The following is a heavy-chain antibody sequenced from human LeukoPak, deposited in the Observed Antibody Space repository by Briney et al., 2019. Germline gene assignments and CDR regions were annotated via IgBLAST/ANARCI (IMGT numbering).Heavy chain of an antibody. CDR3: ARGISGWIFDY. Sequence: GGSLRLSCAASGFTVSSNYMSWVRQAPGKWLEWVSVIYSGDSTYYADSVKGRFTISRDNSKNTLYLQMNSLRAEDTAVYYCARGISGWIFDYWGQGTLVTVSS. J-gene: IGHJ4*02. CDR1: GFTVSSNY. V-gene: IGHV3-53*01. D-gene: IGHD6-19*01. CDR2: IYSGDST.